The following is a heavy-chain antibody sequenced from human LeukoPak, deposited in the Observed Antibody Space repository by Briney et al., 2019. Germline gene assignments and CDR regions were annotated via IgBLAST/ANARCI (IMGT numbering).Heavy chain of an antibody. CDR2: ISGSGGST. CDR1: GFTFSSYA. J-gene: IGHJ4*02. CDR3: AKAPSSGRQYPFDY. Sequence: QPGGSLRLSCAASGFTFSSYAMSWVRQAPGKGLEWASAISGSGGSTYYADSVKGRFTISRDNSKNTLYLQMNSLRAEDTAVYYCAKAPSSGRQYPFDYWGQGTLVTVSS. D-gene: IGHD6-19*01. V-gene: IGHV3-23*01.